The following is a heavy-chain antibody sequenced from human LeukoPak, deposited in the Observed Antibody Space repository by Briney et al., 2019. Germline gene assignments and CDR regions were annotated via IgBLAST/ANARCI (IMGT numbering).Heavy chain of an antibody. J-gene: IGHJ4*02. Sequence: GGSLRLSCAASGFTFSSYAMSWVRQAPGKGLEWVTAISGSGGSTYYADSVKGRFTISRDNSKNTLYLQMNSLRAEDTAVYYCAKDLDSYGSLYYFDYWGQGTLVTVSS. D-gene: IGHD5-18*01. CDR3: AKDLDSYGSLYYFDY. CDR2: ISGSGGST. V-gene: IGHV3-23*01. CDR1: GFTFSSYA.